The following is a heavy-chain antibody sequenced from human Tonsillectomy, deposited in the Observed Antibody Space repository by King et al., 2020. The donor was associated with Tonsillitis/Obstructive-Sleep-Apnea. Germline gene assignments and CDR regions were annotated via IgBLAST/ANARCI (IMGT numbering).Heavy chain of an antibody. Sequence: VQLQESGPGLVKPSETLSLTCTVSGGSITGYYWSWIRQPPGKGLEWIGNIYYSGSTNYNPSHMSRVTISVDTSKNQFSLKLSSVSAADTAVYYCARVQVTSFGVTIIGHPYYYYMDVWGKGTTVTVSS. CDR1: GGSITGYY. CDR3: ARVQVTSFGVTIIGHPYYYYMDV. V-gene: IGHV4-59*01. CDR2: IYYSGST. J-gene: IGHJ6*03. D-gene: IGHD3-3*01.